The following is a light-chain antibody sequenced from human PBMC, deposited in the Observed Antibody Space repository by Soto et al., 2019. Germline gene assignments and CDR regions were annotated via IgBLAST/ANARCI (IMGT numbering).Light chain of an antibody. Sequence: IVLTQSPCTLSFSPGARALFPCRASQSLGSTFLAWYQQKPGQAPRLLMFGATTRATGIPDRFSGSGSGTDFTLTISRLEPEDSAVYYCQQYGSSPRITFGQGTRLEIK. V-gene: IGKV3-20*01. CDR1: QSLGSTF. CDR3: QQYGSSPRIT. CDR2: GAT. J-gene: IGKJ5*01.